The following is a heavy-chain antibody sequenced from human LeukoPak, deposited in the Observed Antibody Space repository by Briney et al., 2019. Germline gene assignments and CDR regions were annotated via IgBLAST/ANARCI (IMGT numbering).Heavy chain of an antibody. J-gene: IGHJ4*02. Sequence: SETLSLTCTVSGASISSYYWSWIRQPPGKGLEWTGYIYYSGSTNYHPSLKSRVTISAGTSKNQFSLKLSSVTAADTAVYYCARHVWYASGSYYFDYWGQETLVTVSS. V-gene: IGHV4-59*08. CDR3: ARHVWYASGSYYFDY. CDR1: GASISSYY. D-gene: IGHD3-10*01. CDR2: IYYSGST.